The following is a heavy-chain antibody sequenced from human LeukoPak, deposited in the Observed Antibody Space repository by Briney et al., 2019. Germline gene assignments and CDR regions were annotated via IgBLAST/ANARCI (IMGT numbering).Heavy chain of an antibody. Sequence: GGSLRLSCAASGFTFDDYAMHWVRQAPGKGLEWVSGISWNSGSIGYADSVKGRFTISRDNAKNSLYLQMNSLRAEDTALYYCAKDMNRFVVVPAPNNWFDPWGQGTLVTVSS. CDR1: GFTFDDYA. V-gene: IGHV3-9*01. CDR2: ISWNSGSI. CDR3: AKDMNRFVVVPAPNNWFDP. J-gene: IGHJ5*02. D-gene: IGHD2-2*01.